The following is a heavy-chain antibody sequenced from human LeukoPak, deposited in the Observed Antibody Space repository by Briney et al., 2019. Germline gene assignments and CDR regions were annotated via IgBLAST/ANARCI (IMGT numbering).Heavy chain of an antibody. CDR3: ARLVSPRLRRVIDY. J-gene: IGHJ4*02. V-gene: IGHV4-34*01. Sequence: SETLSLTCAVYGGSFSGYYWSWIRQPPGKGLEWIGEINHSGSTNYNPSLKSRVTISVDTSKNQFSLKLSSVTAADTAVYYCARLVSPRLRRVIDYWGQGTLVTVSS. CDR1: GGSFSGYY. D-gene: IGHD6-6*01. CDR2: INHSGST.